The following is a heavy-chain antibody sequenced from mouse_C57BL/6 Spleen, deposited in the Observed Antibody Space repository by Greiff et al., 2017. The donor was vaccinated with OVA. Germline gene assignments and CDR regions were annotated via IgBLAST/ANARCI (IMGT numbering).Heavy chain of an antibody. D-gene: IGHD2-4*01. V-gene: IGHV1-61*01. CDR1: GYTFTSYW. CDR2: IYPSDSET. Sequence: VKLQQPGAELVRPGSSVKLSCKASGYTFTSYWMDWVKQRPGQGLEWIGNIYPSDSETHYNQKFKDKATLTVDKSSSTAYMQLSSLTSEDSAVYYCARGDYDGDWYFDVWGTGTTVTVSS. CDR3: ARGDYDGDWYFDV. J-gene: IGHJ1*03.